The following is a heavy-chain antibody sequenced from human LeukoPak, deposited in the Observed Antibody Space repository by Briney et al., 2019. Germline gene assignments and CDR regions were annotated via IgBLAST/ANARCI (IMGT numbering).Heavy chain of an antibody. CDR3: ARAPGYCSSTSCYTGWFDP. V-gene: IGHV1-8*01. Sequence: ASVKVSCKASGYTFTSYDINWVRQATGQGLEWMGWMNPNSGNTGYAQKFQGRVTMTRDTSISTAYMELSRLRSDDTAVYYCARAPGYCSSTSCYTGWFDPWGQGTLVTVSS. CDR2: MNPNSGNT. D-gene: IGHD2-2*02. J-gene: IGHJ5*02. CDR1: GYTFTSYD.